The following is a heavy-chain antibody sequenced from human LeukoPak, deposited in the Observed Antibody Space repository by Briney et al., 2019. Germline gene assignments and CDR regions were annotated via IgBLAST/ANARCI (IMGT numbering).Heavy chain of an antibody. Sequence: PGGSLRLSCAASGFTVSSNYMSWVRQAPGKGLEWVSVIYSGGSTYYADSVKGRFTISRDNSKNTLYLQMNSLRAEDTAVYYCARVRAKRMIGVMDVWGQGTTVTVSS. CDR2: IYSGGST. J-gene: IGHJ6*02. D-gene: IGHD3-22*01. V-gene: IGHV3-53*01. CDR1: GFTVSSNY. CDR3: ARVRAKRMIGVMDV.